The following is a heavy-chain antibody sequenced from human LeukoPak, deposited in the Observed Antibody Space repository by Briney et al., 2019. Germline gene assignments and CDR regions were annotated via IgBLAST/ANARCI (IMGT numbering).Heavy chain of an antibody. D-gene: IGHD1-26*01. CDR3: AKIRRVAWELLVDY. Sequence: SETLSLTCTVSGGSISSYYWSRIRQPPGKGLEWIGYIYYSGSTNYNPSLKSRVTISVDTSKNQFSLKLSSVTAADTAVYYCAKIRRVAWELLVDYWGQGTLVTVSS. V-gene: IGHV4-59*01. J-gene: IGHJ4*02. CDR1: GGSISSYY. CDR2: IYYSGST.